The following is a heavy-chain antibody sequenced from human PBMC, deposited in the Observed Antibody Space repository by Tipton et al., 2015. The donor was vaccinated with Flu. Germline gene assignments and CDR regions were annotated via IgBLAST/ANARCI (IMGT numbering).Heavy chain of an antibody. CDR1: GGSISSFY. CDR2: MYTSGTT. CDR3: ARHRYYSGYDS. V-gene: IGHV4-4*07. D-gene: IGHD5-12*01. Sequence: LRLSCTVSGGSISSFYWSWIRQPAGKGLEWIGRMYTSGTTKYNPSLKSRVTISVDTSKNQFSLKLSSVTAADTAVYYCARHRYYSGYDSWGQGTLVTVSS. J-gene: IGHJ5*02.